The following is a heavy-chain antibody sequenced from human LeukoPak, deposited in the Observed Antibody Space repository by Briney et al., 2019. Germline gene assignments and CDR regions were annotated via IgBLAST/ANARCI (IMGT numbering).Heavy chain of an antibody. CDR3: AKYARQWLVRAIDY. V-gene: IGHV3-23*01. Sequence: AGGSLRLSCAASGFTFSSNAMSWVRQAPGKGLEWVSAISGSGGSTYYADSVKGRFTISRDNSKNTLYLQMNSLRAEDTAVYYCAKYARQWLVRAIDYWGQGTLVTVSS. D-gene: IGHD6-19*01. CDR2: ISGSGGST. CDR1: GFTFSSNA. J-gene: IGHJ4*02.